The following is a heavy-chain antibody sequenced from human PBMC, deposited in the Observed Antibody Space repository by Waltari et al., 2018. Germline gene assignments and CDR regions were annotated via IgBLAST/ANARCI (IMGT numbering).Heavy chain of an antibody. CDR1: GFTVRSHY. Sequence: EVQLVETGGGLIQPGGSLRLSCAAPGFTVRSHYLTWVRPAPGKGLEWVSVIYSGGSTYYADSVKGRFTISRDNSKNTLYLQMNSLRAEDTAVYYCARGSGIAARRGAFDIWGQGTMVTVSS. V-gene: IGHV3-53*02. J-gene: IGHJ3*02. D-gene: IGHD6-6*01. CDR3: ARGSGIAARRGAFDI. CDR2: IYSGGST.